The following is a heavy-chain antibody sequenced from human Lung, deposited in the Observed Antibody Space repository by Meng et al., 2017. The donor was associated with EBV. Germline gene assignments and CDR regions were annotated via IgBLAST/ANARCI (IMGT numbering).Heavy chain of an antibody. J-gene: IGHJ5*02. D-gene: IGHD1-26*01. Sequence: VQVVESGGEVKTREASGEVSCKATGYTFTNYGMPWVRQAPGQGLEWMGWVNAYNGYTNYAQKLEGRVTMTTDTSKTQAYMELRSLISDDTAVYYCARDIIGWEGWFDTWGQGTLVTVSS. CDR1: GYTFTNYG. CDR2: VNAYNGYT. V-gene: IGHV1-18*01. CDR3: ARDIIGWEGWFDT.